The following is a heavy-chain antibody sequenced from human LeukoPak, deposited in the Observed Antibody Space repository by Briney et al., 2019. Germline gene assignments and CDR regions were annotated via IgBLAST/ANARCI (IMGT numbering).Heavy chain of an antibody. CDR1: GYTFTSYD. V-gene: IGHV1-8*01. Sequence: GASVKVSCKASGYTFTSYDINWVRQATGQGLEWMGWMNPNSGNTGYAQKLQGRVTMTTDTSTSTAYMELRSLRSDDTAVYYCARDLLRVYYGSGSRQNAFDIWGQGTMVTVSS. CDR2: MNPNSGNT. CDR3: ARDLLRVYYGSGSRQNAFDI. D-gene: IGHD3-10*01. J-gene: IGHJ3*02.